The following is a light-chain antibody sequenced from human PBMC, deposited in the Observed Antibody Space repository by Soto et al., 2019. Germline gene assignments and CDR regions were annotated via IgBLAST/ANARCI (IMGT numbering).Light chain of an antibody. CDR2: AAS. CDR1: QAISSY. CDR3: QQYYSFPYT. Sequence: AIRMTQSPSSFSASTGDRVTITCRASQAISSYLAWYQQKPGEAPKLLIYAASTLQSGVPSRFSGSGSGTDFTLTISCLQSEDFATYYCQQYYSFPYTFGQGTKLEIK. J-gene: IGKJ2*01. V-gene: IGKV1-8*01.